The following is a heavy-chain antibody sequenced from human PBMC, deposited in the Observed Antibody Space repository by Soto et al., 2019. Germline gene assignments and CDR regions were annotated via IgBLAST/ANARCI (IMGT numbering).Heavy chain of an antibody. CDR3: ARARGVAAAGSFDY. CDR2: IYYSGST. V-gene: IGHV4-61*01. J-gene: IGHJ4*02. D-gene: IGHD6-13*01. CDR1: GGSVSSGSYY. Sequence: SETLSLTCTVSGGSVSSGSYYWSWIRQPPGKGLEWIGYIYYSGSTNYNPSLKSRVTISVDTSKNQFSLKLSSVTAADTAVYYCARARGVAAAGSFDYWGQGTLVTVSS.